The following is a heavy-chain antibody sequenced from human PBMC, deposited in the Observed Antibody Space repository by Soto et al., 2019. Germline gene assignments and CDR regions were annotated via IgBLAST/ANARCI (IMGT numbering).Heavy chain of an antibody. Sequence: EVQLVESGGGLVKPGGSVRLSCAASGFTFSHAWMRWVLQAPGKGLEWVGRIKSKSAGGTTEYDATVKDRFTISRDDSKNTLYQQMNSLKIKDTAVYYCARGHRSSGRIFDSCGQGTLVTVSS. CDR2: IKSKSAGGTT. CDR1: GFTFSHAW. J-gene: IGHJ4*02. V-gene: IGHV3-15*01. D-gene: IGHD2-15*01. CDR3: ARGHRSSGRIFDS.